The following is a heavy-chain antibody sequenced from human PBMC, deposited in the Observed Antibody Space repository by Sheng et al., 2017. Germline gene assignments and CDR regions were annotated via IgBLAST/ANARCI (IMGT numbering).Heavy chain of an antibody. CDR1: GYSISSGYY. CDR2: IYHSGST. Sequence: QVQLQESGPGLVKPSETLSLTCAVSGYSISSGYYWGWIRQPPGKGLEWIGSIYHSGSTYYNPSLKSRVTISVDTSKNQFSLKLSSVTAADTAVYYCARDRGSDSLDYWGQGTLVTVSS. V-gene: IGHV4-38-2*02. J-gene: IGHJ4*02. D-gene: IGHD3-10*01. CDR3: ARDRGSDSLDY.